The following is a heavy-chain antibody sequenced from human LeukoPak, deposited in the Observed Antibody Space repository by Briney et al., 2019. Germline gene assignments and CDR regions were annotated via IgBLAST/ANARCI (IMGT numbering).Heavy chain of an antibody. CDR2: ISAYSGNT. V-gene: IGHV1-18*04. D-gene: IGHD3-3*01. CDR1: GYTFTDYY. J-gene: IGHJ4*02. CDR3: ARAPDDYDFWRGPFDY. Sequence: ASVKVSCKASGYTFTDYYMHWVRQAPGQGLEWMGWISAYSGNTKYAQNLQGRVTMTTDTSTSTAYMELRSLRSDDTAVYYCARAPDDYDFWRGPFDYWGRGTLVTVSS.